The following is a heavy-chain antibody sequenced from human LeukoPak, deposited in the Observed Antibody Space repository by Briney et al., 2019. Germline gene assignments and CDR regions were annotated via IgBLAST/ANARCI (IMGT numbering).Heavy chain of an antibody. D-gene: IGHD3-9*01. Sequence: GGSLRLSCAASGFTFSSHWMHWVRQVPGKGLVWVSRISTDGSATTYADSVKGRFTISRDDATHTLYLQMSSLTAEDTAVYYCARALIGYFNWFDPWGQGTLVTVSS. CDR2: ISTDGSAT. V-gene: IGHV3-74*01. J-gene: IGHJ5*02. CDR1: GFTFSSHW. CDR3: ARALIGYFNWFDP.